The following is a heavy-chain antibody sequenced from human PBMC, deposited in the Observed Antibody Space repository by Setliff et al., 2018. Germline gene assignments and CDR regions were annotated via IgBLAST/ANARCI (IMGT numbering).Heavy chain of an antibody. V-gene: IGHV4-59*01. CDR1: GGSISGYY. CDR3: AKADEGPRRASGSYYPLLRFDP. Sequence: LSLTCTVSGGSISGYYWSWIRQPPGKELEWIGYIYHTGTTNYNPSLKSRVTISVDTSKNQFSLKLSSVTAADTALYYCAKADEGPRRASGSYYPLLRFDPWGQGTLVTVSS. J-gene: IGHJ5*02. CDR2: IYHTGTT. D-gene: IGHD3-10*01.